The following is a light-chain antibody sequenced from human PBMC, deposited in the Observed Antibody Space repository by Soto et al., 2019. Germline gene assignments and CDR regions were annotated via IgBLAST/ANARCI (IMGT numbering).Light chain of an antibody. Sequence: QSVLTQPASVSGSHGQSTTISCTGTSGDVGGYSYVSWYQQHPGKAPKLLIYDVNNRPSGVSNRFSGSKSGNTASLTISGLQADDEADYSCSSYRNTIALEVFGTGTKVTVL. J-gene: IGLJ1*01. V-gene: IGLV2-14*01. CDR1: SGDVGGYSY. CDR2: DVN. CDR3: SSYRNTIALEV.